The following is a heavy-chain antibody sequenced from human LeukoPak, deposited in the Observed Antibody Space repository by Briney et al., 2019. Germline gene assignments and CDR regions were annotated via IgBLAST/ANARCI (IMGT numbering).Heavy chain of an antibody. Sequence: SQTLSLTCAVYGGSFSGYYWSWIRQPPGKGLEWIGEINHSGSTNYNPSLKSRVTISVDTSKNQFSLKLSSVTAAGTAVYYCARKTHYYDSSGYYRGIDAFDIWGQGTMVTVSS. J-gene: IGHJ3*02. CDR2: INHSGST. D-gene: IGHD3-22*01. CDR1: GGSFSGYY. V-gene: IGHV4-34*01. CDR3: ARKTHYYDSSGYYRGIDAFDI.